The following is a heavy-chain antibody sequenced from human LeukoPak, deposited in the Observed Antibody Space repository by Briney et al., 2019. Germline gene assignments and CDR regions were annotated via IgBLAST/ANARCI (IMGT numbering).Heavy chain of an antibody. CDR2: IRYDGSNK. J-gene: IGHJ5*02. V-gene: IGHV3-30*02. CDR1: GFTFSTFG. D-gene: IGHD3-10*01. Sequence: GGSLRLSCAASGFAASGFTFSTFGMHWVRQAPGKGLEWVAFIRYDGSNKYYADSVKGRFTISRDNSKNTLYLQMNSLRAEDTAVYYCAKDWGLYGSGSYPFNWFDPWGQGTLVTVSS. CDR3: AKDWGLYGSGSYPFNWFDP.